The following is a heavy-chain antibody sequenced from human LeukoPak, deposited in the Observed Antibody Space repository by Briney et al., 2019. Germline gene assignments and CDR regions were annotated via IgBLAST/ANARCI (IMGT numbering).Heavy chain of an antibody. J-gene: IGHJ3*02. CDR1: GDSVSSASYY. CDR2: IFDTGST. V-gene: IGHV4-61*01. CDR3: ARRDN. Sequence: SETLSLTCTVSGDSVSSASYYWSWIRQPPGKGLEWIRYIFDTGSTTYNPLLGSLATISRDTSKNQFSLRLTSATTADTAVYFCARRDNWG.